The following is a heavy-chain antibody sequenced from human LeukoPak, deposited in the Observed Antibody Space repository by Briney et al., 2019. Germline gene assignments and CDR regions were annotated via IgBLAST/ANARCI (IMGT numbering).Heavy chain of an antibody. V-gene: IGHV4-30-2*01. D-gene: IGHD2-2*01. CDR3: ARGIVVVPAAKVGHAFDI. Sequence: SQTLSLTCAVSGGSISSGGYSWSWIRQPPGEGLEWIGYIYHSGSTYYNPSLKSRVTISVDRSKNQFSLKLSSVTAADTAVYYCARGIVVVPAAKVGHAFDIWGQGTMVTVSS. CDR2: IYHSGST. J-gene: IGHJ3*02. CDR1: GGSISSGGYS.